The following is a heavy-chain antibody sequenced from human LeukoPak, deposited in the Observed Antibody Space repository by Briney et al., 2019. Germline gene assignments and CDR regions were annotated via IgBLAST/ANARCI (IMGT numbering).Heavy chain of an antibody. CDR2: ISAYNGNT. CDR1: GYTFTSYG. D-gene: IGHD2-2*01. CDR3: ARDPSSSTSNEGLLDV. V-gene: IGHV1-18*01. Sequence: EASVKVSCKASGYTFTSYGISWVRQAPGQGLEWMGWISAYNGNTNYAQKLQGRVTMTTDTSTSTAYMELRSLRSDDTAVYYCARDPSSSTSNEGLLDVWGKGTTVTVSS. J-gene: IGHJ6*04.